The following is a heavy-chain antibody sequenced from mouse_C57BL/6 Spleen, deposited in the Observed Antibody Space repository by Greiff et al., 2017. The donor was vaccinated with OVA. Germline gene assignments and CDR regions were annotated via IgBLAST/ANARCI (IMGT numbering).Heavy chain of an antibody. Sequence: EVQLVESGGGLVKPGGSLKLSCAASGFTFSDYGMHWVRQAPGKGLEWVAYISSGSGTIYYADTVKGRFTLSRDNAKNTAFLQLTSLRSEDTAMYYCARPGGSSYPHWYFDDWGTGTTVTVSS. V-gene: IGHV5-17*01. CDR1: GFTFSDYG. CDR3: ARPGGSSYPHWYFDD. CDR2: ISSGSGTI. D-gene: IGHD1-1*01. J-gene: IGHJ1*03.